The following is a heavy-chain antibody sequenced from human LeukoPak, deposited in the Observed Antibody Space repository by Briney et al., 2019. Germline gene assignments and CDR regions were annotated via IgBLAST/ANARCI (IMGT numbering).Heavy chain of an antibody. Sequence: SETLSLTCAVSGGSISSSGYSWSWIRQPPGKGLEWIGYIHHTGSTYYNPSLKSRVTISVDRSKNQFSLKLSSVTAADTAMYFCARTPTYCGGDCYYFDPWGQGTLVTVSS. CDR2: IHHTGST. V-gene: IGHV4-30-2*01. CDR1: GGSISSSGYS. D-gene: IGHD2-21*02. J-gene: IGHJ5*02. CDR3: ARTPTYCGGDCYYFDP.